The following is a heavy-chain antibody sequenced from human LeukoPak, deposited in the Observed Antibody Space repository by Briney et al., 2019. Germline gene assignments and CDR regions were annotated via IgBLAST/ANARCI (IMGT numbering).Heavy chain of an antibody. D-gene: IGHD3-3*01. CDR1: GYTFTSYD. V-gene: IGHV1-69*05. J-gene: IGHJ6*03. CDR2: IIPIFGTA. CDR3: ANGVVMERGYYYYMDV. Sequence: SVKVSCKASGYTFTSYDINWVRQATGQGLEWMGGIIPIFGTANYAQKFQGRVTITTDESTSTAYMELSSLRSEDTAVYYCANGVVMERGYYYYMDVWGKGTTVTVSS.